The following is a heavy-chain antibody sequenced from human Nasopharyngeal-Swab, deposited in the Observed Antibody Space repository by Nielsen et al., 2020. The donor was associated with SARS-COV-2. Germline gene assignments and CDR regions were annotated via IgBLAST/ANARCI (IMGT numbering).Heavy chain of an antibody. V-gene: IGHV3-7*01. J-gene: IGHJ4*02. CDR3: ARENHGVFDN. Sequence: GGSRRLSCEASGFTFSPFWMTWVRQAPGKGLEWVATIQTDGTEQYSVDSVKGRFTISRDNGKNSLYLQMNSLRVEDTAVYYCARENHGVFDNWGQGTLVTVSS. CDR1: GFTFSPFW. CDR2: IQTDGTEQ.